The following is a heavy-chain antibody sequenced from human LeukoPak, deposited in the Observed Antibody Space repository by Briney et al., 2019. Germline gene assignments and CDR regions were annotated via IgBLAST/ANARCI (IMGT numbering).Heavy chain of an antibody. CDR1: GFTFSSYS. CDR3: ARVPHDSSGYPFDY. D-gene: IGHD3-22*01. Sequence: VGSLRLSCAAPGFTFSSYSMNWVRQAPGKGLEWVSSISSSSSYIYYADSVKGRFTISRDNAKNSLYLQMNSLRAEDTAVYYCARVPHDSSGYPFDYWGQGTLVTVSS. J-gene: IGHJ4*02. V-gene: IGHV3-21*01. CDR2: ISSSSSYI.